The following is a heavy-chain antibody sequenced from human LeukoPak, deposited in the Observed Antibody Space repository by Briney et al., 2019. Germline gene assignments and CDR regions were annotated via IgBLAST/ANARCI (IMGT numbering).Heavy chain of an antibody. Sequence: SETLSLTCTSGGSISSSSYYWGWIRQPPGKGLEWIGTIYYSGSTYYNPSLNSRVTMSVDTSKNQLSLKLSSVTAADTAVYYCARLGYYYDSSGYYWAYYFDYWGQGTLVTVSS. V-gene: IGHV4-39*01. D-gene: IGHD3-22*01. CDR2: IYYSGST. CDR1: GGSISSSSYY. CDR3: ARLGYYYDSSGYYWAYYFDY. J-gene: IGHJ4*02.